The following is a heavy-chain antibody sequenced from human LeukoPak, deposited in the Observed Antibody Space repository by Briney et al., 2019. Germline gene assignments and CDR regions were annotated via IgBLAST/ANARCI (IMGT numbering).Heavy chain of an antibody. J-gene: IGHJ6*02. CDR2: IKQDGSEK. CDR1: GFTVSSNY. CDR3: ARVLGCWGYYYYGMDV. Sequence: GGSLRLSCAASGFTVSSNYMSWVRQAPGKGLEWVANIKQDGSEKYYVDSVKGRFTISRDNAKNSLYLQMNSLRAEDTAVYYCARVLGCWGYYYYGMDVWGQGTTVTVSS. V-gene: IGHV3-7*01. D-gene: IGHD3-16*01.